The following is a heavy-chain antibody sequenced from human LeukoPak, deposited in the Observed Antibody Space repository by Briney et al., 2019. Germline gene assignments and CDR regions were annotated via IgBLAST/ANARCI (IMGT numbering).Heavy chain of an antibody. J-gene: IGHJ4*02. Sequence: GASVKVSCKVSGYTLTELSMHWVRQAPGKGLEWMGGFDPEDGETIYAQKFQGRVTMAEDTSTDTAYMELSSLRSEDTAVYYCATAISPQTSLYYFDYWGQGTLVTVSS. CDR2: FDPEDGET. V-gene: IGHV1-24*01. CDR1: GYTLTELS. CDR3: ATAISPQTSLYYFDY.